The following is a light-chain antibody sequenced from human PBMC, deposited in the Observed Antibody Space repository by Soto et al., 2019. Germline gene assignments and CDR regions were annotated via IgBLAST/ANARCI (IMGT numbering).Light chain of an antibody. V-gene: IGLV2-8*01. Sequence: QSAPTQPPSASGSPGQSATISCTGTSSDVGGYNYVSWYQQYPGKAPKLMIYEVSKRPSGVPGRFSGSKSGNTASLTVSGXQAEDEXXYYCSSYAGSSTWVFGGGTKLTVL. CDR2: EVS. CDR1: SSDVGGYNY. CDR3: SSYAGSSTWV. J-gene: IGLJ2*01.